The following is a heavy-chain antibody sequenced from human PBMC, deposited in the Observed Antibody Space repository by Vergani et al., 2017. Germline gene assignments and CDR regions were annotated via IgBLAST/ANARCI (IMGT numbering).Heavy chain of an antibody. CDR3: ARLRLEDSGYDFGGMDV. J-gene: IGHJ6*02. CDR2: IYHSGST. Sequence: QVQLQESGPGLVKPSETLSLTCAVSGYSISSGDYWGWIRQPPGKGLEWIGSIYHSGSTYYNPSLKSRVTISLDTSTNQFSLKLSSVTAADTAVYYCARLRLEDSGYDFGGMDVWGQXP. V-gene: IGHV4-38-2*01. D-gene: IGHD5-12*01. CDR1: GYSISSGDY.